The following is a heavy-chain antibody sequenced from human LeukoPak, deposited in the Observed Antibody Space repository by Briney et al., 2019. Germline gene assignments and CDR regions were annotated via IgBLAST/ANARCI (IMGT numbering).Heavy chain of an antibody. CDR3: ARDHCAVAATSPLDY. Sequence: GGSLRLSCAASGFTFSSYAMHWVRQAPGKGLEWVAVISYDGSNKYYADSVKGRFTISRDNSKNTLYLQMNSLRAEDTAVYYCARDHCAVAATSPLDYWGQGTLVTVSS. CDR2: ISYDGSNK. V-gene: IGHV3-30-3*01. CDR1: GFTFSSYA. D-gene: IGHD2-15*01. J-gene: IGHJ4*02.